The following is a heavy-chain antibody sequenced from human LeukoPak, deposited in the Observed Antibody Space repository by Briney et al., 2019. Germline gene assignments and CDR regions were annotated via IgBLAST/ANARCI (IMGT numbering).Heavy chain of an antibody. Sequence: GGSLRLSCAASGFTFSDYYMSWIRQAPGKGLEWVSYISSSSSYTNYADSVKGRFTISRGNAKNSLYLQMNSLRAEDTAVYYCAREPIQLWLRGAFDIWGQGKMVTVSS. J-gene: IGHJ3*02. V-gene: IGHV3-11*05. CDR2: ISSSSSYT. CDR1: GFTFSDYY. D-gene: IGHD5-18*01. CDR3: AREPIQLWLRGAFDI.